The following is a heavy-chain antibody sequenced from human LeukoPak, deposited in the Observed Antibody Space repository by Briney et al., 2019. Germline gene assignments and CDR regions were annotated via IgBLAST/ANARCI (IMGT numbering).Heavy chain of an antibody. D-gene: IGHD1-26*01. Sequence: GGSLRLSCAASGFTVSSNYMSWVRQAPGKGLEWVSVIYSGGSTYYADSVKGRFTISRDNSKNTLYLQMNSLRAEDTAVYYCARGLRELRGSSAFDIWGQGTMVTVSS. J-gene: IGHJ3*02. CDR2: IYSGGST. CDR1: GFTVSSNY. CDR3: ARGLRELRGSSAFDI. V-gene: IGHV3-66*01.